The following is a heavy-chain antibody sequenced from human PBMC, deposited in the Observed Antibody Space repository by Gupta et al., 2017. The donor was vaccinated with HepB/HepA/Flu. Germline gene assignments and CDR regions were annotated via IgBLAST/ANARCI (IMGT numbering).Heavy chain of an antibody. V-gene: IGHV3-9*01. CDR1: GFTFADYA. CDR2: ISWNSGSI. Sequence: EVQLVESGGGLVQPGRSLRLSCAAPGFTFADYAMHWVRQAPGKGLEWVSGISWNSGSIGYADSVKGRFTISRDNAKNSLYLQMNSLRAEDTALYYCAKDIGATISMIDYWGQGTLVTVSS. CDR3: AKDIGATISMIDY. D-gene: IGHD5-12*01. J-gene: IGHJ4*02.